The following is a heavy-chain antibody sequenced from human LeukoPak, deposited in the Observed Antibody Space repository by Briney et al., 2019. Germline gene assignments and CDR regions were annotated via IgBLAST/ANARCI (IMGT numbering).Heavy chain of an antibody. Sequence: SETLSLTCTVSGYSTRTGYYWGCIRRPPRKGREWVGSISHSGSTYYNTSLKSRVTISAYTSKNQSPLKLSSVTAADTAVYYCARDVRFYMDVWGKGTTVTVSS. V-gene: IGHV4-38-2*02. CDR3: ARDVRFYMDV. J-gene: IGHJ6*03. CDR2: ISHSGST. D-gene: IGHD3-10*02. CDR1: GYSTRTGYY.